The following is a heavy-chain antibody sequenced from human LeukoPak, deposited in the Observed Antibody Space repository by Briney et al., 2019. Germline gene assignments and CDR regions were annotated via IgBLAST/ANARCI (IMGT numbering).Heavy chain of an antibody. Sequence: SETLSLTCTVSGFSFSSAYYWGWIRQPPGKGLEWIGNVYHSGSTYFNPSLKSRVTISVDTSQNQFSLKLSSVTAADTAVYYCARDLSGSMDVWGKGTTVTVSS. D-gene: IGHD6-25*01. CDR1: GFSFSSAYY. V-gene: IGHV4-38-2*02. J-gene: IGHJ6*03. CDR3: ARDLSGSMDV. CDR2: VYHSGST.